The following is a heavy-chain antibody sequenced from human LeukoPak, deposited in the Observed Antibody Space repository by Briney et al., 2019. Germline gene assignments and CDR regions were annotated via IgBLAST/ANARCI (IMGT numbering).Heavy chain of an antibody. J-gene: IGHJ6*03. V-gene: IGHV1-69*05. CDR2: IIPMVITE. CDR1: GGSFNNHA. D-gene: IGHD6-19*01. CDR3: STAPVRDWLGLVNFYYFYYMDV. Sequence: ASVKVSCKVSGGSFNNHAISWVRQAPGQGLEWMAGIIPMVITENYAQHFKGRVTITTDDSTNPAYLQLSSLRSADTAVYYGSTAPVRDWLGLVNFYYFYYMDVWGKGTTVTV.